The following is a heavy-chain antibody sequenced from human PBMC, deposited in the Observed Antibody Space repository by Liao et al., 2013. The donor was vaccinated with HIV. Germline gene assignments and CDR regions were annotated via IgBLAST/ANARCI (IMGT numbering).Heavy chain of an antibody. CDR3: AAGDYGAYKAFDF. CDR2: IYYTGTT. Sequence: QVQLQQWGAGLLKPSETLSLTCAVYGGSLSGYQWNWIRQSPGKGLEWIGYIYYTGTTYSNPSLNSRVTISIDTSKNQFSLKLTSVTAADTAVYYCAAGDYGAYKAFDFWGQGTVVTVSS. D-gene: IGHD4-17*01. V-gene: IGHV4-34*01. J-gene: IGHJ3*01. CDR1: GGSLSGYQ.